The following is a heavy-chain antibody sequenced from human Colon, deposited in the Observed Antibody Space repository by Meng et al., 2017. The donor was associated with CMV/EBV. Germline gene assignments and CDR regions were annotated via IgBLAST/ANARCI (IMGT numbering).Heavy chain of an antibody. V-gene: IGHV3-23*01. J-gene: IGHJ4*02. Sequence: ASGFTFTNSAMTWVRQAPGKGPEWVSTILGTGGSTYYADSVKGRFTISRDDSRNTVYLQLNSLRVEDTAIFYCARGDSSTTWLVFDYWGLGTLVTVSS. D-gene: IGHD6-13*01. CDR2: ILGTGGST. CDR1: GFTFTNSA. CDR3: ARGDSSTTWLVFDY.